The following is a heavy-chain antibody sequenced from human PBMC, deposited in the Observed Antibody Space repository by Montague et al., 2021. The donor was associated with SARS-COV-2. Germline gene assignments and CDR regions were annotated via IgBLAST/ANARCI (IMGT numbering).Heavy chain of an antibody. Sequence: SDTLSLICTVSGGSISSSSYYWGWIRQPPGKGLEWIGSIYYSGSTYYNPSLKSRVTISVDTSKYQFSLKLSSVTAADTAVYYCARQGDILTGYYYYGMDVWGQGTTVTVSS. V-gene: IGHV4-39*01. J-gene: IGHJ6*02. CDR3: ARQGDILTGYYYYGMDV. CDR1: GGSISSSSYY. D-gene: IGHD3-9*01. CDR2: IYYSGST.